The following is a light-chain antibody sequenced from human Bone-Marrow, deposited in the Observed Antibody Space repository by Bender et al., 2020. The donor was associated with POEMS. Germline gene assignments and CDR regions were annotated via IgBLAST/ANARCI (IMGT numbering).Light chain of an antibody. Sequence: QSALTQPASVSGSPGQSITISCTGISSDGGIYEYVSWYQHHPGKAPTLLVYDVSSRPSGVSSRFSGSKSGNTASLTVSGLQAEDEADYYCCSYAGSRPLVFGTGTKVTVL. CDR3: CSYAGSRPLV. J-gene: IGLJ1*01. V-gene: IGLV2-23*02. CDR1: SSDGGIYEY. CDR2: DVS.